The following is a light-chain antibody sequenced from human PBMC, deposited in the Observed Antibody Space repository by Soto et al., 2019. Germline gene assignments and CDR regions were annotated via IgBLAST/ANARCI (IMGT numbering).Light chain of an antibody. CDR2: EVS. J-gene: IGLJ2*01. V-gene: IGLV2-8*01. CDR1: ISDVGGYNY. Sequence: QSALTQPPSVSGSPGQSVTISCTGTISDVGGYNYVSWYQQHPGKAPKLMIYEVSERPSGVPDRFSGSKSGNTASLTVSGLQAEDEADYYCSSYAGSNNLVFGGGTKLTVL. CDR3: SSYAGSNNLV.